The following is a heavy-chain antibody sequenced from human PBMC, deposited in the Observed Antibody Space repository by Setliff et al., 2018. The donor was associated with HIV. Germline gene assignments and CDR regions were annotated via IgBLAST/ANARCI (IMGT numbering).Heavy chain of an antibody. J-gene: IGHJ5*02. D-gene: IGHD3-10*01. CDR1: GGSFSGYY. CDR2: INHSGST. CDR3: ARDRHYYGSGSYGP. Sequence: PSETLSLTCAVYGGSFSGYYWSWIRQPPGKGLEWIGEINHSGSTNYNPSLKSRVTMSIDKSKNQFSLYLTSVTAADTAIYYCARDRHYYGSGSYGPWGQGILVTVSS. V-gene: IGHV4-34*01.